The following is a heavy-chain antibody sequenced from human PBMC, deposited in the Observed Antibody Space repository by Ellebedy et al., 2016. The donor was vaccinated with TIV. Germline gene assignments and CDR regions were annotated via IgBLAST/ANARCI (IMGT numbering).Heavy chain of an antibody. V-gene: IGHV4-59*08. Sequence: MPSETLSLTCTVSGGSISGYYWGWIWQPPGKGLEWIGYIYYSGITDYNPSLRSRVIISVDTSKNQLSLKLSSVTAADAAMYYCARWNEGFDYWGQGTLVTVSS. CDR1: GGSISGYY. D-gene: IGHD1-1*01. CDR2: IYYSGIT. CDR3: ARWNEGFDY. J-gene: IGHJ4*02.